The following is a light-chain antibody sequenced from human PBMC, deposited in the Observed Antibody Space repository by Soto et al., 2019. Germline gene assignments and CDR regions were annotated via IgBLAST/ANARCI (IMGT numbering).Light chain of an antibody. J-gene: IGKJ1*01. CDR2: GAS. CDR1: QSVDSTY. V-gene: IGKV3-20*01. Sequence: SVLTQSPCTRSLSQGERATLSCRASQSVDSTYLAWYQQKPGQAPRLLIYGASSRATGIPDRFSGGGSGTDFTLTISRLDPEDSAVYYCQQYGRSLRTFGQGTKVDIK. CDR3: QQYGRSLRT.